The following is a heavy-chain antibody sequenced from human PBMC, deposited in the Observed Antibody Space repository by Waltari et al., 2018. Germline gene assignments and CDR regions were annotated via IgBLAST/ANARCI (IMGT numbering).Heavy chain of an antibody. CDR3: ARDEGRRHYDFWSGYPWGAFDI. J-gene: IGHJ3*02. D-gene: IGHD3-3*01. Sequence: QLQLQESGPGLVKPSETLSLTCTVSGGSISSSSYYWGWIRQPPGKGLEWIGSIYYSGSTYYTPSLKSRVTISVDTSKNQFSLKLSSVTAADTAVYYCARDEGRRHYDFWSGYPWGAFDIWGQGTMVTVSS. CDR2: IYYSGST. CDR1: GGSISSSSYY. V-gene: IGHV4-39*07.